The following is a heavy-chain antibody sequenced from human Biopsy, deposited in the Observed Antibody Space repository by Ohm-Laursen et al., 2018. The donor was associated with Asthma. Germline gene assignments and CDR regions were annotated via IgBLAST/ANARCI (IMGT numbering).Heavy chain of an antibody. CDR2: ISWNSATV. CDR1: GFTFDNYV. J-gene: IGHJ4*02. V-gene: IGHV3-9*01. CDR3: AKAFVGGVSVANYFDS. D-gene: IGHD6-19*01. Sequence: SLRLSFAASGFTFDNYVMTWVRQAPRKGLERVSGISWNSATVAYADSVQGRFTISRDNAKNSLYLQMNSLRPDDTALYYCAKAFVGGVSVANYFDSWGQGTLVTVSS.